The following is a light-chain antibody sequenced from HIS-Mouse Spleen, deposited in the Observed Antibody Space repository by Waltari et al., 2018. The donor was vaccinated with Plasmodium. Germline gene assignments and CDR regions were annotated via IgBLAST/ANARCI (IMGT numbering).Light chain of an antibody. Sequence: EIVMTQSPATLSVSPGERATLSCRASQSVSSNLAWYQQKPGQAPRLLIYGASTRATGIPARFSGSGSGTEFTLTISSLQPDDFATYYCQQYNSYLFTFGPGTKLDIK. CDR1: QSVSSN. CDR2: GAS. V-gene: IGKV3-15*01. J-gene: IGKJ3*01. CDR3: QQYNSYLFT.